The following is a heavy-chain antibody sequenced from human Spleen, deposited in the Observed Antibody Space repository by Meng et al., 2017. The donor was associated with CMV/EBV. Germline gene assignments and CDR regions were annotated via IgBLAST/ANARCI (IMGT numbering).Heavy chain of an antibody. J-gene: IGHJ4*02. CDR1: GGSVSSGSSC. CDR2: MHYSGNT. Sequence: VSGGSVSSGSSCWGWLRQPPGKGLEWIGAMHYSGNTSYNPSLKSRVAIAVDTSKNQFSLNLNAVTAADTAVYYCARGGYYDNSDYFHWGQGALVTVSS. D-gene: IGHD3-22*01. CDR3: ARGGYYDNSDYFH. V-gene: IGHV4-39*01.